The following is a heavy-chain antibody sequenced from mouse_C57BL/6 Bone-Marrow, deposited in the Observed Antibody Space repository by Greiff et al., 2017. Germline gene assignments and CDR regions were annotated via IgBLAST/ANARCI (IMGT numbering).Heavy chain of an antibody. Sequence: EVHLVESGGDLVKPGGSLKLSCAASGFTFSSYGMSWVRQTPDKRLEWVATISSGGSYTYYPDSVKGRFTISRDYAKNTLYLQMSSLKSEDTAMYYCRVYCYFDVWGTGTTVTVSS. J-gene: IGHJ1*03. CDR3: RVYCYFDV. V-gene: IGHV5-6*01. CDR1: GFTFSSYG. CDR2: ISSGGSYT.